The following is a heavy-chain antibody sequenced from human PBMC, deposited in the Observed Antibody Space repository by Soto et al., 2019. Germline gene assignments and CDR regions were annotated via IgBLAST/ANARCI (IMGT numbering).Heavy chain of an antibody. J-gene: IGHJ6*02. CDR1: GFTFSLFD. D-gene: IGHD2-2*01. CDR2: ISYDGSNK. Sequence: PGGSLRLSCAASGFTFSLFDMHWVRQAPGKGLEWVAVISYDGSNKYYADSVKGRFTISRDNSKNTLYLQMNSLRAEDTAVYYCARVSDVLVPAAILRYYYGMDVWGQGTTVTVSS. V-gene: IGHV3-30-3*01. CDR3: ARVSDVLVPAAILRYYYGMDV.